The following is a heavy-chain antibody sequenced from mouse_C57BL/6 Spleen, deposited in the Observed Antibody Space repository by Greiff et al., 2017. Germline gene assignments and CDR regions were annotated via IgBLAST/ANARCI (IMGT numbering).Heavy chain of an antibody. CDR1: GFSLTSYA. Sequence: VQRVESGPGLVAPSQRLSITCTVSGFSLTSYAISWVRQPPGKGLEWLGVIWTGGGTNYNSALKSRLSISKDNSKSQVFLKMNSLQTDDTARYYCARSITTEWLRGDYFDYWGQGTTLTVSS. V-gene: IGHV2-9-1*01. J-gene: IGHJ2*01. CDR3: ARSITTEWLRGDYFDY. CDR2: IWTGGGT. D-gene: IGHD1-1*01.